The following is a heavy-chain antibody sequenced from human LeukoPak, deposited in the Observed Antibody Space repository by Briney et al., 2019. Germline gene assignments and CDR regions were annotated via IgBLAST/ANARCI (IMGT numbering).Heavy chain of an antibody. CDR1: GYTFTAYY. J-gene: IGHJ4*02. D-gene: IGHD3-3*01. CDR2: INPNSGGT. CDR3: ARDRGFLNDFWSGYCFDY. V-gene: IGHV1-2*02. Sequence: ASVKVSCKASGYTFTAYYMHWMRQAPGQGLEWMGCINPNSGGTNYAQKFQGRVTLTRDTSISTAYMELSRLRSDDTAVYYCARDRGFLNDFWSGYCFDYWGQGTLVAVSS.